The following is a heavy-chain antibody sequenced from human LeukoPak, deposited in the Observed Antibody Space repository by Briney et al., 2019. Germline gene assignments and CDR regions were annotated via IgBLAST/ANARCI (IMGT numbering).Heavy chain of an antibody. J-gene: IGHJ4*02. Sequence: PSETLSLTCTVSGGSIIDYYWSWIRRPPGKALEWIGHIYYTGRTNYNPSLRSGVTISVDTSKNQFSLKLNSVAAADTAVYYCATTVGATRGWLGYWGQGSPVTVSS. D-gene: IGHD1-26*01. CDR3: ATTVGATRGWLGY. V-gene: IGHV4-59*01. CDR1: GGSIIDYY. CDR2: IYYTGRT.